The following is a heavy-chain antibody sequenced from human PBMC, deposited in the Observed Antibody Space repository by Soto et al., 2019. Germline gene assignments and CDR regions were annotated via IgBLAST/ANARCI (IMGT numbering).Heavy chain of an antibody. V-gene: IGHV1-46*01. Sequence: QVQLVQSGAEVKKPGASVKVSCKASGYIFTNHYIHWVRQAPGQGLEWMGIINPSGGSTNYLQKFQGRITMTRDTYTSPVYMGLSSLRSEDTAVYFCARADYYDSSGFYYDCWGQGSLVTVSS. CDR2: INPSGGST. CDR3: ARADYYDSSGFYYDC. D-gene: IGHD3-22*01. J-gene: IGHJ4*02. CDR1: GYIFTNHY.